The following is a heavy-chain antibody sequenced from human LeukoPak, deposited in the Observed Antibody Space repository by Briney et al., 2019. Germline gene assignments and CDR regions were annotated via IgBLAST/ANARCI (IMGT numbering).Heavy chain of an antibody. CDR3: TRDRGAVNPGGFDY. CDR1: GFTFSVYE. J-gene: IGHJ4*02. Sequence: GGSLRLSCAASGFTFSVYEMNWVRQAPGKGLEWVGFIRSKAYGGTTEYAASVKGRFTISRDDSKSIAYLQMNSLKTEDTAVYYCTRDRGAVNPGGFDYWGQGTLVTVSS. D-gene: IGHD6-19*01. V-gene: IGHV3-49*04. CDR2: IRSKAYGGTT.